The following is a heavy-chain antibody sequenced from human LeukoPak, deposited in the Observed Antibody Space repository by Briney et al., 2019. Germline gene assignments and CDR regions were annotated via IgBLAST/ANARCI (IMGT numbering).Heavy chain of an antibody. Sequence: EGFLRLSCAASGFTFSSYAMSWVRQAPGKGLEWVSAINGGGGGTTYYADSVKGRFTISGDSSKNTVYLQMHSLRAEDTAIYYCAKGRVGGWNGGDRWGQGTLVTVSS. D-gene: IGHD1-1*01. CDR3: AKGRVGGWNGGDR. V-gene: IGHV3-23*01. CDR1: GFTFSSYA. J-gene: IGHJ5*02. CDR2: INGGGGGTT.